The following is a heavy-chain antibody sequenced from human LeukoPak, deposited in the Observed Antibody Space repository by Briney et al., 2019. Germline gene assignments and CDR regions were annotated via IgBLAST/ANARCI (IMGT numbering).Heavy chain of an antibody. CDR3: ARMHYYDSGGSNWFDP. D-gene: IGHD3-10*01. V-gene: IGHV1-8*01. J-gene: IGHJ5*02. CDR1: GYTFTKYD. Sequence: ASVKVSCKTSGYTFTKYDINWVRQATGQGLERMGWMNPNSGDTGYAHKFQGRVTMTANTSINTAYMELSSLRSEDTAVYYCARMHYYDSGGSNWFDPWGQGTLVTVSS. CDR2: MNPNSGDT.